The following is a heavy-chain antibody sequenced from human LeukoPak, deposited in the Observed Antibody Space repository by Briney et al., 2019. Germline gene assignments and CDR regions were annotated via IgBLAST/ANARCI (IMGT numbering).Heavy chain of an antibody. Sequence: PSETLSLTCGVYGVASSGNYWSWIRQSPGRGLEWIGEINHSGSTNYNPSLKSRVTISVDTSKNQFSLKLSSVTAADTAVYYCVLFPSRIAVAGTVSDYWGQGTLVTVSS. CDR1: GVASSGNY. J-gene: IGHJ4*02. V-gene: IGHV4-34*01. CDR2: INHSGST. CDR3: VLFPSRIAVAGTVSDY. D-gene: IGHD6-19*01.